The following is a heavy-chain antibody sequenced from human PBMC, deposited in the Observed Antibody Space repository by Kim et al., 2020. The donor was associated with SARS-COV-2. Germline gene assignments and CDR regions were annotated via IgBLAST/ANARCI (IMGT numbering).Heavy chain of an antibody. V-gene: IGHV3-21*01. Sequence: SSIYIQYADSVKGGFTVSRDNAKNSLYLHLNSLRADDTAVYYCAKDYGGTIWGQGTTVTVSS. D-gene: IGHD4-17*01. CDR3: AKDYGGTI. J-gene: IGHJ6*02. CDR2: SSIYI.